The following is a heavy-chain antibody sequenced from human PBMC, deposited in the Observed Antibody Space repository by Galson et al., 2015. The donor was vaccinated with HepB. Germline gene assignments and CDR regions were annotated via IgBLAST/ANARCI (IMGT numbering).Heavy chain of an antibody. Sequence: SLRLSCAASGFTFSSYAMHWVRQAPGKGLEWVSVISYDATNKYYADSVKGRFTVSRDNSKNTLYLQINSLRDEDTAVYHCARVDYNILTGYYKNWYFDLWGRGTLV. CDR3: ARVDYNILTGYYKNWYFDL. D-gene: IGHD3-9*01. CDR2: ISYDATNK. J-gene: IGHJ2*01. V-gene: IGHV3-30*04. CDR1: GFTFSSYA.